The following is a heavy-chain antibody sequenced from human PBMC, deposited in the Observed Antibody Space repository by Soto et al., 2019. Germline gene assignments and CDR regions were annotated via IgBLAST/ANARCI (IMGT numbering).Heavy chain of an antibody. V-gene: IGHV1-46*01. CDR2: INPSGGST. J-gene: IGHJ4*02. CDR1: GYTFTSYY. CDR3: ARGSSYYDYVWGSYRYKAPFDY. Sequence: GASVKVSCKASGYTFTSYYMHWVRQAPGQGLEWMGIINPSGGSTSYAQKFQGWVTMTRDTSISTAYMELSRLRSDDTAVYYCARGSSYYDYVWGSYRYKAPFDYWGQGTLVTVSS. D-gene: IGHD3-16*02.